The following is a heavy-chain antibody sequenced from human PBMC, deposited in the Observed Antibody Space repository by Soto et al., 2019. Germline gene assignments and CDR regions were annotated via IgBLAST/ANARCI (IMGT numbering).Heavy chain of an antibody. CDR1: GFIFSSYW. V-gene: IGHV3-7*03. Sequence: GGSLRLSCSASGFIFSSYWMTWVRHAPGKGLEWVANVKQDGSEQHYVDSVKGRFTISRDNVKNSLFLQMNSLRADDTAVYYCARSAPFDIYAITPVEFWGQGTLVTVSS. J-gene: IGHJ4*02. CDR3: ARSAPFDIYAITPVEF. D-gene: IGHD3-9*01. CDR2: VKQDGSEQ.